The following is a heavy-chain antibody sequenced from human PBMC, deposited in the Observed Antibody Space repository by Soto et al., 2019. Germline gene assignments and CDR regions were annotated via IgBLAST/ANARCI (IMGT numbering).Heavy chain of an antibody. CDR2: IQDNGNT. V-gene: IGHV4-4*02. D-gene: IGHD5-18*01. J-gene: IGHJ4*02. CDR1: GASISSSNW. CDR3: ARAARAMADY. Sequence: SETLSLTCAFSGASISSSNWWSWVRQSPGKGLEWIGEIQDNGNTNYKASLKSRVTISVDTSKNQFSLKLSSVTAADTAVYYCARAARAMADYWGQGTLVTVSS.